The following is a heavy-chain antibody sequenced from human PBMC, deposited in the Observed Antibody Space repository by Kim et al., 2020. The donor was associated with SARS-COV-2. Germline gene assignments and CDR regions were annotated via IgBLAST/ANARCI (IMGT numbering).Heavy chain of an antibody. CDR2: FDPEDGET. Sequence: ASVKVSCKVSGYTLTELSMHWVRQAPGKGLEWMGGFDPEDGETIYAQKFQGRVTMTEDTSTDTAYMELSSLRSEDTAVYYCATLVGATEGFDYWGQGTLVTVSS. D-gene: IGHD1-26*01. J-gene: IGHJ4*02. CDR1: GYTLTELS. V-gene: IGHV1-24*01. CDR3: ATLVGATEGFDY.